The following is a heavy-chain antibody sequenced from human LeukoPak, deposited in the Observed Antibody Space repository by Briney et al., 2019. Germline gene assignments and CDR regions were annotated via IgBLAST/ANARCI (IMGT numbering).Heavy chain of an antibody. V-gene: IGHV1-69*04. D-gene: IGHD1-7*01. J-gene: IGHJ5*02. CDR3: ARSPNWNYVGNWFDP. Sequence: GSSVKVSCKASGGTFSSYAISWVRQAPGQGLEWMGRIIPILGIANYAQKFQGRVTITADKSTSTAYMELSSLRSEDTAVYYCARSPNWNYVGNWFDPWGQGTLVTVSS. CDR2: IIPILGIA. CDR1: GGTFSSYA.